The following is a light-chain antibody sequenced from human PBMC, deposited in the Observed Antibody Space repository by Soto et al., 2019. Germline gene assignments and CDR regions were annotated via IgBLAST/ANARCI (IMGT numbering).Light chain of an antibody. J-gene: IGKJ1*01. CDR2: GAS. CDR3: QQSGSSPWT. Sequence: EIVLTQSPGTLSLSPEERATLSCRASQSVSRNYLVWYQQKPGQAPRLLIYGASSRATGIPDRFSGSGSGTDFTLTISKLEPEDFAVYYCQQSGSSPWTFGQGTKVDTK. CDR1: QSVSRNY. V-gene: IGKV3-20*01.